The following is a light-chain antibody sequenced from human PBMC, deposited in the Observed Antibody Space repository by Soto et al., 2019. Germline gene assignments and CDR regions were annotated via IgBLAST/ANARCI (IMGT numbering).Light chain of an antibody. Sequence: EIFMTQSPSTLSLSPVAIVTLSCRARQSVGSNLAWYQQKPGQAPRLLIYGASTRATGIPARFSGSGSETEFTLTISSLQAEDSAVYFCQQYNNWPTWTFGQGTKVDIK. CDR3: QQYNNWPTWT. CDR1: QSVGSN. J-gene: IGKJ1*01. CDR2: GAS. V-gene: IGKV3-15*01.